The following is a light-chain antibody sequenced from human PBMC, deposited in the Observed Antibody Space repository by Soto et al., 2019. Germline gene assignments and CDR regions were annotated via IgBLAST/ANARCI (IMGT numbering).Light chain of an antibody. CDR3: QQTYRTPRT. Sequence: DIQMTQSPSSLSASVGERVTITCRAAQNIRRYLNWYQQKPGKAPKLLIYAASSLHSVVPSRFSGSGSGTDFTLTIISLQPEDFATYSCQQTYRTPRTFGGGTKLDIK. CDR2: AAS. CDR1: QNIRRY. V-gene: IGKV1-39*01. J-gene: IGKJ4*02.